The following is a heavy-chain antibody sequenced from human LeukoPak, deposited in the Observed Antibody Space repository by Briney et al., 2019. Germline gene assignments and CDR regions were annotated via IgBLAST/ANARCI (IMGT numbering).Heavy chain of an antibody. J-gene: IGHJ3*02. D-gene: IGHD3-22*01. CDR2: IYHSGST. CDR1: GGSISSGGYY. V-gene: IGHV4-30-2*02. CDR3: TSTYYYDSSGPDAFDI. Sequence: SETLSLTCTVSGGSISSGGYYWSWIRQPPGKGLEWIGYIYHSGSTYYNPSLKSRVTISVDRSKNQFSLKLSSVTAADTAVYYCTSTYYYDSSGPDAFDIWGQGTMVTVSS.